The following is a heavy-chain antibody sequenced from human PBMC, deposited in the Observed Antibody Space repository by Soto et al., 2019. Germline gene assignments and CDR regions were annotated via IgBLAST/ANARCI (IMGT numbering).Heavy chain of an antibody. CDR2: ISYDGSNK. D-gene: IGHD6-13*01. CDR3: AKESFSWYDYFDY. CDR1: GFTFSSYG. V-gene: IGHV3-30*18. J-gene: IGHJ4*02. Sequence: HPGGSLRLSCAASGFTFSSYGMHWVRQAPGKGLEWVAVISYDGSNKYYADSVKGRFTISRDNSKNTLYLQMNSLRAEDTAVYYCAKESFSWYDYFDYWGQGTLVTVSS.